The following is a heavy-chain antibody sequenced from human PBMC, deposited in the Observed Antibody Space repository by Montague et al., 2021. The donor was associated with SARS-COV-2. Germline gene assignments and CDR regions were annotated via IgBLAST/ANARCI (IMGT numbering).Heavy chain of an antibody. V-gene: IGHV4-59*01. Sequence: SETLSLTCTVSGASFSNYYWSWIRQPPGKGLEWIGYIYYTGTTNYNPSLKGRVTISVDTSKTQFSPKLTSVTAADTAVYYCAREGYCSGGTCYSSGPNWFDPWGQGTLVTVSS. J-gene: IGHJ5*02. CDR1: GASFSNYY. CDR3: AREGYCSGGTCYSSGPNWFDP. D-gene: IGHD2-15*01. CDR2: IYYTGTT.